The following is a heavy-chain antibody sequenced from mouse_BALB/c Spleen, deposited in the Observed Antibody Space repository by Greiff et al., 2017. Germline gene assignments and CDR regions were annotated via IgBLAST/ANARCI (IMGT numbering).Heavy chain of an antibody. CDR3: ARYYGNYVGGAMDY. Sequence: DVHLVESGGGLVKPGGSLKLSCAASGFTFSSYAMSWVRQTPEKRLEWVASISSGGSTYYPDSVKGRFTISRDNARNILYLQMSSLRSEDTAMYYCARYYGNYVGGAMDYWGQGTSVTVSS. CDR2: ISSGGST. J-gene: IGHJ4*01. CDR1: GFTFSSYA. V-gene: IGHV5-6-5*01. D-gene: IGHD2-1*01.